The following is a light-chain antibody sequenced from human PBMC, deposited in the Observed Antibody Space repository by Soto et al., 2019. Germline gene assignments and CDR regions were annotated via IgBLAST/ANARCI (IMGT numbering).Light chain of an antibody. CDR2: DVN. CDR1: SSDIGAYNF. Sequence: QSVLTQPASVSGSPGQSITISCTGTSSDIGAYNFVSWYQQHPGKAPKLMLYDVNIRPSGVSNRFSGSKSGNTASLTLSGLQAEAEADYYCTSWTTSTTMIFGGGTKLTVL. J-gene: IGLJ2*01. V-gene: IGLV2-14*03. CDR3: TSWTTSTTMI.